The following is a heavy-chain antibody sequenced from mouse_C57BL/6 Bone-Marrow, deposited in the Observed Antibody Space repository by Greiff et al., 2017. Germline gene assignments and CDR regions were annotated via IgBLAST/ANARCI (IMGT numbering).Heavy chain of an antibody. CDR2: IYPGDGDT. CDR1: GYAFSSYW. Sequence: VKLQESGAELVKPGASVKISCKASGYAFSSYWMNWVKQRPGKGLEWIGKIYPGDGDTNYNGKFKGKATLTADKSSSTAYLQLSSLTSEDSAVFFWAISLYYSNRAWFAYWGQGTLVTVSA. CDR3: AISLYYSNRAWFAY. V-gene: IGHV1-80*01. J-gene: IGHJ3*01. D-gene: IGHD2-5*01.